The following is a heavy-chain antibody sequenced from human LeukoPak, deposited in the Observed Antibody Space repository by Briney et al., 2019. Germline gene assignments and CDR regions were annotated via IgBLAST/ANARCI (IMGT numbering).Heavy chain of an antibody. CDR3: ARASFPDKKSDY. CDR1: GFTFSDYS. CDR2: ISSSSSYI. Sequence: PGGSLRLSCAASGFTFSDYSMNWVRQAPGKGLEWVSSISSSSSYIYYADSVKGRFTISRDNAKNSLYLHMNSLRAEDTAVYYCARASFPDKKSDYWGQGTLVTVSS. V-gene: IGHV3-21*01. J-gene: IGHJ4*02. D-gene: IGHD3-9*01.